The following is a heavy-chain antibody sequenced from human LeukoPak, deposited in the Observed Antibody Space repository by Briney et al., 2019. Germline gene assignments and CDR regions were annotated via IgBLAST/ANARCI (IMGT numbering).Heavy chain of an antibody. J-gene: IGHJ4*02. CDR3: ARQVEDSSGWDFDY. Sequence: GGSLKTSLKGPEYSFTSYWIGGVGPLPGKGREGVEIIYPGDSDSRYSPSSQGQVTTSAEKSISTAYLQWSSPKTSDTAMYYCARQVEDSSGWDFDYWGQGTLVTASS. D-gene: IGHD6-19*01. CDR1: EYSFTSYW. V-gene: IGHV5-51*01. CDR2: IYPGDSDS.